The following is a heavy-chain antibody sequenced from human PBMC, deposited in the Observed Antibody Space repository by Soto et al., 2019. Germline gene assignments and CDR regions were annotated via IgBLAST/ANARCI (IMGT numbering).Heavy chain of an antibody. CDR1: GFTFSDYY. CDR2: ISSSSSYT. D-gene: IGHD6-19*01. V-gene: IGHV3-11*06. CDR3: ARAEGGQWLEAVHFDY. Sequence: GGSLRLSCAASGFTFSDYYMSWIRQAPGKGLEWVSYISSSSSYTNYADSVKGRFTISRDNAKNSLYLQMNSLRAEDTAVYYCARAEGGQWLEAVHFDYWGQGTLVTVSS. J-gene: IGHJ4*02.